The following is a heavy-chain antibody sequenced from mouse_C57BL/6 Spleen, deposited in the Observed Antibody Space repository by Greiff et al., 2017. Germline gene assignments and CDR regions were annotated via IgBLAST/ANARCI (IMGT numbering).Heavy chain of an antibody. Sequence: VQLQQSGTVLARPGASVKMSCKTSGYTFTSYWMHWVKQRPGQGLEWIGAIYPGNSDTSYNQKFKGKAKLTAVTAASTAYMELRSLTNEDSAVYYCTRDPITTVVGYWGQGTLVTVSA. V-gene: IGHV1-5*01. CDR3: TRDPITTVVGY. J-gene: IGHJ3*01. D-gene: IGHD1-1*01. CDR1: GYTFTSYW. CDR2: IYPGNSDT.